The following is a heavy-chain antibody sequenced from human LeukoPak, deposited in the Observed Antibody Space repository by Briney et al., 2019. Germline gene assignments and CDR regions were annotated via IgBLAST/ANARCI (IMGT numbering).Heavy chain of an antibody. CDR3: ARGVGIGAARHYDS. J-gene: IGHJ4*02. Sequence: SQTLSLTCAISGDSVSSNTVSWNWIRQSPSRGLEWLGRTKYRSKLYNDYAVSVRSRITIDPDTSKNQFSLQLNSVTPEDTAIYYCARGVGIGAARHYDSWGQGTLVTVSS. V-gene: IGHV6-1*01. CDR2: TKYRSKLYN. CDR1: GDSVSSNTVS. D-gene: IGHD1-26*01.